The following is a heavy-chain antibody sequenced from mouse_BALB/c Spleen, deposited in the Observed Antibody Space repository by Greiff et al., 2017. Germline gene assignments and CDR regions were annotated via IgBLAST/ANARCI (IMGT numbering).Heavy chain of an antibody. CDR3: ARGGGSSYGFAY. J-gene: IGHJ3*01. CDR1: GFSLTSYG. V-gene: IGHV2-9*02. D-gene: IGHD1-1*01. CDR2: IWAGGST. Sequence: VQRVESGPGLVAPSQSLSITCTVSGFSLTSYGVHWVRQPPGKGLEWLGVIWAGGSTNYNSALMSRLSISKDNSKSQVFLKMNSLQTDDTAMYYCARGGGSSYGFAYWGQGTLVTVSA.